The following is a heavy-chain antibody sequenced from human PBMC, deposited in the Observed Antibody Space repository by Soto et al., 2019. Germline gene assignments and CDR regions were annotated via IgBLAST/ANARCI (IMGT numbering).Heavy chain of an antibody. V-gene: IGHV1-46*01. J-gene: IGHJ6*02. D-gene: IGHD3-9*01. CDR2: INPSGGST. Sequence: ASVKVSCKASGYTFTSYYMHWVRQAPGQGLEWMGIINPSGGSTSYAQKFQGRVTMTRDTSTSTVYMELSSLRSEDTAVYYCARDTSYYDILTGYSQYGMDVWDQGNTVAV. CDR1: GYTFTSYY. CDR3: ARDTSYYDILTGYSQYGMDV.